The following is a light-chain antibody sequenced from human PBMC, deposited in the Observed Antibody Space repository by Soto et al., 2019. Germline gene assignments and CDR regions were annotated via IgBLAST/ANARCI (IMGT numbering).Light chain of an antibody. CDR3: CSYTNSAYV. CDR1: SSDVGAYNY. J-gene: IGLJ1*01. Sequence: QSVLTQPRSVSGAPGQSVTISCTGTSSDVGAYNYVSWYQQHPAKAPNLMIYDVSKRPSGVPVRFSGSKSGNTASLTISGLQAEDEGDYYCCSYTNSAYVFGTGTKVTVL. V-gene: IGLV2-11*01. CDR2: DVS.